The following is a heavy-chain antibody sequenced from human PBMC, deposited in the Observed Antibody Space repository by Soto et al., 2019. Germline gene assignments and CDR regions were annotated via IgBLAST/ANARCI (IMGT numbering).Heavy chain of an antibody. CDR3: ARWGDSSGYYTSYWHFDP. CDR1: GGSISSGGYY. CDR2: IYYSGST. Sequence: SETLSLTCTVSGGSISSGGYYWSWIRQHPGKGLEWIGYIYYSGSTYYNPSLKSRVTISVDTSKNQFSLKLSSVTAADTAVYYCARWGDSSGYYTSYWHFDPWGRGTLVT. D-gene: IGHD3-22*01. J-gene: IGHJ2*01. V-gene: IGHV4-31*03.